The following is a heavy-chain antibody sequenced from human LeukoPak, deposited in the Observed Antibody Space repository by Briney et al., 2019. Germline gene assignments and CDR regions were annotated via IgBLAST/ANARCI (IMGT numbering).Heavy chain of an antibody. CDR1: GYTFTGYY. J-gene: IGHJ4*02. CDR3: AKLSLAARNFDD. D-gene: IGHD6-6*01. Sequence: ASVKVSCKASGYTFTGYYLHWVRQAPGQGLEWMGWINPNSGGTNYAQKFQGRVTMTRDTSISTAYMDLSRLTSDDTAVYFCAKLSLAARNFDDWGQGTLVTVSS. V-gene: IGHV1-2*02. CDR2: INPNSGGT.